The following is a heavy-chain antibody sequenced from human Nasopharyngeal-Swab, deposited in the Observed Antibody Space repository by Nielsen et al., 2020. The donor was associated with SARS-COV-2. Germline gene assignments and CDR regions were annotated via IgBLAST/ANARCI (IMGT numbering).Heavy chain of an antibody. CDR2: INHSGST. Sequence: SETLSLTCAVYGGSFSGYYWSWIRQPLGKGLEWIGEINHSGSTNYNPSLKSRVTISVDTSKNQFSLKLSSVTAADTAVYYCARFPYSSGWGFDYWGQGTLVTVSS. J-gene: IGHJ4*02. CDR1: GGSFSGYY. V-gene: IGHV4-34*01. D-gene: IGHD6-19*01. CDR3: ARFPYSSGWGFDY.